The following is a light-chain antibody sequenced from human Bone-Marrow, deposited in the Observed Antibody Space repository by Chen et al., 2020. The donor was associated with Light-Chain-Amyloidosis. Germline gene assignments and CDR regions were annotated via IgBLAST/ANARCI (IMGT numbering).Light chain of an antibody. Sequence: SFDLTQPPSVSVSPGQTARIPLSGDDLHTKYAHWYQQTPGQAPVLVIHRDTERPSGISERFSGSSSGTTATVTISGVQAEDEADYHCQSADSSGTYEVIFGGGTKLTVL. CDR3: QSADSSGTYEVI. V-gene: IGLV3-25*03. J-gene: IGLJ2*01. CDR1: DLHTKY. CDR2: RDT.